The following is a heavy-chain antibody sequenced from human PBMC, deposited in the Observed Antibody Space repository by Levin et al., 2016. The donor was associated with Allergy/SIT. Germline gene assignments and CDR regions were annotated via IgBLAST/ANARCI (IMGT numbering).Heavy chain of an antibody. CDR3: ARTYDFWSGYTTEGWFDP. Sequence: WVRQAPGQGLEWMGWINTNTGNPTYAQGFTGRFVFSLDTSVSTAYLQICSLKAEDTAVYYCARTYDFWSGYTTEGWFDPWGQGTLVTVSS. D-gene: IGHD3-3*01. J-gene: IGHJ5*02. V-gene: IGHV7-4-1*01. CDR2: INTNTGNP.